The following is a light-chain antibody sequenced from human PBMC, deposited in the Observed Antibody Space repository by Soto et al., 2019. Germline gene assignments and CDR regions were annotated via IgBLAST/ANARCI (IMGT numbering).Light chain of an antibody. CDR1: QSISSW. V-gene: IGKV1-5*01. J-gene: IGKJ1*01. CDR2: DAS. CDR3: QQYNRYSPMT. Sequence: DIQMTQSPSTLSASVRDRVTITCRASQSISSWLAWYQQKPGKAPKLMIYDASSLDSGVPSRFSDSGSGTEFTPAMSRLQHDDFGTYCCQQYNRYSPMTFGQGTQVEIK.